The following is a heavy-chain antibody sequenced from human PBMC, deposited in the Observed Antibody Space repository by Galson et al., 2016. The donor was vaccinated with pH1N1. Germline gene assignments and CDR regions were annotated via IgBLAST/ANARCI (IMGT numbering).Heavy chain of an antibody. CDR1: GGSISSSTYY. Sequence: SETLSLTCTVSGGSISSSTYYWGWIRQPPGKGLEWIGSIYYSGSTYYNPSLKSRVTISADMSKNQFSLKLSSVTAADTAVHYCARQNLPAGGEDEYYFDYWGQGTLVTVSS. CDR3: ARQNLPAGGEDEYYFDY. D-gene: IGHD2-15*01. J-gene: IGHJ4*02. CDR2: IYYSGST. V-gene: IGHV4-39*01.